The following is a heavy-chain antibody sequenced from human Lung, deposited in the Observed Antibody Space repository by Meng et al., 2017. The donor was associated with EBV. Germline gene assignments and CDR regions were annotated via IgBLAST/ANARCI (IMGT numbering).Heavy chain of an antibody. D-gene: IGHD6-19*01. Sequence: QPQGSAPGPVMPSGPLPFPCAVSGGSTSSSTWWSWVRQPPGKGLEWIGEIYHSGSTNYNPSLKSRVTIPVDKSKNQFSLKLSSVTAADTAVYYCASFPPPGKQWLVTDYWGQGTLVTVSS. CDR1: GGSTSSSTW. CDR3: ASFPPPGKQWLVTDY. V-gene: IGHV4-4*02. CDR2: IYHSGST. J-gene: IGHJ4*02.